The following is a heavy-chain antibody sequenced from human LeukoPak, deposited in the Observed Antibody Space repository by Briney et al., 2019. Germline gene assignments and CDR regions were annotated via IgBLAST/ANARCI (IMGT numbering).Heavy chain of an antibody. V-gene: IGHV3-53*01. Sequence: GGSLRLSCAASGFTVSSNYMSWVRQAPGKGLEWVSVIYSGGSTYYADSVKGRFTISRDNSKNTLYLQMNSLRAEDTAVYYCASLPYYYDSRGYDYWGQGTLVTVSS. D-gene: IGHD3-22*01. CDR2: IYSGGST. CDR3: ASLPYYYDSRGYDY. J-gene: IGHJ4*02. CDR1: GFTVSSNY.